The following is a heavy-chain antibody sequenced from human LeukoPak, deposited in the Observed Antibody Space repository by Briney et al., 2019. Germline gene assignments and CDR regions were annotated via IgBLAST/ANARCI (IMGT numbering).Heavy chain of an antibody. CDR2: ISHDGTKT. V-gene: IGHV3-30*04. CDR3: ARAIYYYDSSGYIY. CDR1: GFTFNTFP. J-gene: IGHJ4*02. D-gene: IGHD3-22*01. Sequence: GRSLRLSCAASGFTFNTFPMYWVRQAPGKGLEWVAVISHDGTKTYYSDSVKGRFTISRDNSKSTLYLQMNSLRAEDTARYYCARAIYYYDSSGYIYWGRGTLVTVSS.